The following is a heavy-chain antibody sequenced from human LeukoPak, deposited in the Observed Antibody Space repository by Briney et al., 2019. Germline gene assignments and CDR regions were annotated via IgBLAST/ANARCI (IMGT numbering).Heavy chain of an antibody. CDR2: ITGPGGST. D-gene: IGHD5-18*01. J-gene: IGHJ4*02. CDR1: GFTFSNYA. CDR3: AKGLGIQLWPGVDY. Sequence: GGSLRLSCAASGFTFSNYAMSWVRQAPGKGLHWVPTITGPGGSTYSADSVKGRFTISRDNSKNTLYLQMNSLRAEDTAVYYCAKGLGIQLWPGVDYWGQGTLVTVSS. V-gene: IGHV3-23*01.